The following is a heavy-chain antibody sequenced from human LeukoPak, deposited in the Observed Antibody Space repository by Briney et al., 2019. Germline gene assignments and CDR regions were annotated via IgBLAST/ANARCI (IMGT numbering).Heavy chain of an antibody. D-gene: IGHD6-13*01. CDR3: AREAAAGGTFFDD. Sequence: SVKVSRKTSEATFSSYALSWVRQAPGQGPEWMGRIIPVLNIANYAQKFQGRVTIFADTSTSTTYMELNTLGSDDTAIYYRAREAAAGGTFFDDWGQGTLVTVSS. V-gene: IGHV1-69*04. CDR2: IIPVLNIA. J-gene: IGHJ4*02. CDR1: EATFSSYA.